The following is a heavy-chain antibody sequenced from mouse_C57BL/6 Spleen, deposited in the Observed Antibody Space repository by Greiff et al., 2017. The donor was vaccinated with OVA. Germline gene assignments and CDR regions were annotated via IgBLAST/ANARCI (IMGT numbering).Heavy chain of an antibody. CDR3: ARPYYYGSSPYWYFDV. CDR1: GYTFTSYW. D-gene: IGHD1-1*01. CDR2: INPSNGGT. Sequence: QVQLQQSGTELVKPGASVKLSCKASGYTFTSYWMHWVKQRPGQGLEWIGNINPSNGGTNYNEKFKSKATLTVDKSSSTAYMQLSSLTSEDSAVYYCARPYYYGSSPYWYFDVWGTGTTVTVSS. J-gene: IGHJ1*03. V-gene: IGHV1-53*01.